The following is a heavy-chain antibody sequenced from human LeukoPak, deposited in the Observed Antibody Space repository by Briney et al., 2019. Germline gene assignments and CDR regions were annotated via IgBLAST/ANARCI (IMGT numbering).Heavy chain of an antibody. Sequence: SETLSLTCTVSGGSISSGDYYWSWIRQPPGKGLEWIGYIYYSGSTNYNPSLKSRVTISVDTSKNQFSLKLSSVTAADTAVYYCARLGLVGGWFDPWGQGTLVTVSS. CDR1: GGSISSGDYY. V-gene: IGHV4-61*08. CDR2: IYYSGST. CDR3: ARLGLVGGWFDP. D-gene: IGHD3-10*01. J-gene: IGHJ5*02.